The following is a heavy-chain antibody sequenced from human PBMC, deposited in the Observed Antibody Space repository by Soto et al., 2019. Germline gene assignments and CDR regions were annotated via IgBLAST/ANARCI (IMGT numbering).Heavy chain of an antibody. CDR2: RNPNSGDT. Sequence: QVQLVQSGAEVKKPGASVKVSCKASGYTFTSDDINWVRQATGQGLEWMGWRNPNSGDTGYAQKFQGRVTMARNTSITTAYMELSSLRSEDPAVYYCAREISYGLDVWGQGTTVTVSS. CDR1: GYTFTSDD. V-gene: IGHV1-8*01. CDR3: AREISYGLDV. J-gene: IGHJ6*02.